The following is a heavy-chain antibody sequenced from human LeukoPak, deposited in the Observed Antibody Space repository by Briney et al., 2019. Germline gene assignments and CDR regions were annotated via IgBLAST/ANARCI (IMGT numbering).Heavy chain of an antibody. CDR2: ISHSGST. CDR1: GGSISSSYW. D-gene: IGHD6-13*01. CDR3: AGDKRAAGSTVFDY. Sequence: SETLPLSYAVSGGSISSSYWWSWVRQPPGKGLEWIGEISHSGSTNYNPSLKSRVTISVDKSKNQFSLNLSSVSAADTAVYYCAGDKRAAGSTVFDYWGQETMLIVSS. J-gene: IGHJ4*02. V-gene: IGHV4-4*02.